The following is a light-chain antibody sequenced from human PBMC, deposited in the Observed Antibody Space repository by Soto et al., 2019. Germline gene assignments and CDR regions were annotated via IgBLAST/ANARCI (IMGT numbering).Light chain of an antibody. Sequence: QSALTQPASVSGSPGQSITISCTGTSSDVGFYDFVSWYQQYPGKAPKLIIFEVSNRPSGVSNRFSGSKSGNTASLTISGLQADDEADYYCSSYTRRSTVLFGGGTKLTVL. CDR2: EVS. CDR3: SSYTRRSTVL. CDR1: SSDVGFYDF. V-gene: IGLV2-14*01. J-gene: IGLJ2*01.